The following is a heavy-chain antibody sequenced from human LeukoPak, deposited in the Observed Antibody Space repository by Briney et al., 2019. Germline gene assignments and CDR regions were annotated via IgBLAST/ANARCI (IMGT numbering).Heavy chain of an antibody. D-gene: IGHD4-17*01. CDR2: INLSGGST. CDR1: GFTFTNYY. V-gene: IGHV1-46*01. J-gene: IGHJ4*02. Sequence: ASVKVSCKASGFTFTNYYMHWVRQAPGQGLEWMGIINLSGGSTSYPQKFQGRVTMTRDTSTSTVYMELSSLRSGDTAVYYCARDLDYGEKSEDFWGQGTLVTVFS. CDR3: ARDLDYGEKSEDF.